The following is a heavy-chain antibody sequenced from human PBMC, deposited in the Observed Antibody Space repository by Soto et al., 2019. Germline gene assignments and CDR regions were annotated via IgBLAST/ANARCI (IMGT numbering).Heavy chain of an antibody. D-gene: IGHD3-16*01. V-gene: IGHV1-18*01. Sequence: ASVKVSCKASGYTFTSYCMRWVRQAPGQGLEWMGLINAYNGNTNYAQKLQGRVTMTTDTSTSTAYMELRSLRSDDTAVYYCARVLGHSRGSYWFDPWGQGTLVTVSS. CDR2: INAYNGNT. J-gene: IGHJ5*02. CDR3: ARVLGHSRGSYWFDP. CDR1: GYTFTSYC.